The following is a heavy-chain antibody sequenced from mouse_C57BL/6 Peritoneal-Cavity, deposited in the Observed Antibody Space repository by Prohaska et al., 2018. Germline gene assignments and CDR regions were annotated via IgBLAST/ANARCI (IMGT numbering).Heavy chain of an antibody. CDR3: ARVHGSAWFAY. J-gene: IGHJ3*01. CDR1: GFTFSDYG. V-gene: IGHV5-17*01. CDR2: ISRGSMTI. Sequence: EVQLVESGGGLVKPGGSLKLSCAASGFTFSDYGMHWVRQAPEKGLEWVAYISRGSMTIYYADTVKGRFTISRDNTKNTLFLQMTSLRSEDTAMYYCARVHGSAWFAYWGQGTLVTVSA.